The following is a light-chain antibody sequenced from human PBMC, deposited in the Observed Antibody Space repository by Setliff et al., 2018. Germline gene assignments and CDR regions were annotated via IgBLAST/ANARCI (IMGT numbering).Light chain of an antibody. CDR3: SSYAGNYHYV. CDR2: EVS. Sequence: QSALARPRSVSGSPGQSVTISCTGTSSDVGGYNFVSWYQQHPGKAPQLIIFEVSRRPSGVPDRFSGSKSDNTASLTVSGLQADDEADYYCSSYAGNYHYVFGTGTKVTVL. V-gene: IGLV2-11*01. J-gene: IGLJ1*01. CDR1: SSDVGGYNF.